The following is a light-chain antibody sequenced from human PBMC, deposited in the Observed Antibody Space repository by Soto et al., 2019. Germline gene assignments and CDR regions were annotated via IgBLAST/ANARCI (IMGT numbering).Light chain of an antibody. CDR2: DAS. CDR3: QQFHDLPIT. Sequence: DIQMTQSPSSLSASVGDRVTITCQASQDIKKNVNWYQQKPGKVPKVLIYDASTLETGVPSRFSGSGSETEFTLTISSLQSEDIATYFCQQFHDLPITFGQGTRLDMK. CDR1: QDIKKN. J-gene: IGKJ5*01. V-gene: IGKV1-33*01.